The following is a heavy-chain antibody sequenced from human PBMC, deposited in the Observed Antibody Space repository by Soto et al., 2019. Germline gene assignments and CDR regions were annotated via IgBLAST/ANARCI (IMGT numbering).Heavy chain of an antibody. CDR1: GGSISSSSYY. V-gene: IGHV4-39*01. D-gene: IGHD2-21*02. Sequence: QLQLQESGPGLVKPSETLSLTCTVSGGSISSSSYYWGWIRQPPGKGLEWIGSIYYSGSTYYNPSLKSRVTISVDTSKNQFSLTLSSVPAADTAVYYCAMSYCGGDCSTDTFDYWGQGTLVTVSS. CDR2: IYYSGST. J-gene: IGHJ4*02. CDR3: AMSYCGGDCSTDTFDY.